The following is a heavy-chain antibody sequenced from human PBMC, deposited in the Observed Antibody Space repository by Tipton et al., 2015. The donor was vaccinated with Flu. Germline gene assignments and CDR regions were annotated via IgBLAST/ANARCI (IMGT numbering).Heavy chain of an antibody. CDR2: IYYSGST. CDR1: GGSISSYY. CDR3: ARDRPSSYYYGMDV. Sequence: TLSLTCTVSGGSISSYYWSWIRQPPGKGLEWIGYIYYSGSTNYNPSLKSRVTISVDTSKNQVPLKLSSVTAADTAVYYCARDRPSSYYYGMDVWGQGTTVTVSS. J-gene: IGHJ6*02. D-gene: IGHD2-2*01. V-gene: IGHV4-59*01.